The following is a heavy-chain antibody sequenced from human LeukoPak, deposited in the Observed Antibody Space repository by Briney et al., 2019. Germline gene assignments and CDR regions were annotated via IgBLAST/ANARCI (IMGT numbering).Heavy chain of an antibody. CDR2: ISGGGVNT. J-gene: IGHJ4*02. D-gene: IGHD3-22*01. CDR3: VKDRQFRYYDSSGYYDYCFDF. Sequence: GGSLRLSCAASGFTFNSYAMTWVRQAPGKGLEWVSAISGGGVNTYYADSVKGRFTISRDNSKNTLYLQMSSLRAEDTAVYYCVKDRQFRYYDSSGYYDYCFDFWGQGALVTVSS. CDR1: GFTFNSYA. V-gene: IGHV3-23*01.